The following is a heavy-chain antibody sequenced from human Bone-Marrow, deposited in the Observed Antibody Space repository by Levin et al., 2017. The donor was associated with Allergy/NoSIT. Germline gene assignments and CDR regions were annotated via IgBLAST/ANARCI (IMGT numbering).Heavy chain of an antibody. CDR1: GFTFEDYY. D-gene: IGHD3-3*01. CDR2: ISGIGSAL. J-gene: IGHJ4*02. CDR3: ARGDLQWTLDRLFDS. V-gene: IGHV3-11*01. Sequence: PGGSLRLSCAASGFTFEDYYMAWVRQVPGKGLEWVTTISGIGSALYYSDSVKGRFIISRDNARNSVFLQMNRLTVEDTAVYYCARGDLQWTLDRLFDSWGQGSLVTVSS.